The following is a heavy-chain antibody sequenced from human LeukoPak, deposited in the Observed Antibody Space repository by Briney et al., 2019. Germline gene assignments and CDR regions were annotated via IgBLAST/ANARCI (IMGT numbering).Heavy chain of an antibody. D-gene: IGHD1-26*01. Sequence: SVKVSCKASGGTFSSYAISWVRQAPGQGLEWMGGIIPIFGTANYAQKFQGRVTITADKSTSTAYMELSSLRSEDTAVYYCARWSGSYYPQYYFDYWGQGTLVTVSS. CDR1: GGTFSSYA. J-gene: IGHJ4*02. CDR3: ARWSGSYYPQYYFDY. V-gene: IGHV1-69*06. CDR2: IIPIFGTA.